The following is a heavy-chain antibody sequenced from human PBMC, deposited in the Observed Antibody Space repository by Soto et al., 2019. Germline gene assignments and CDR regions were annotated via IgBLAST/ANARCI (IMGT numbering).Heavy chain of an antibody. Sequence: QITLKESGPTLVKPTQTLTLTCTFSGFSLSTSGVGVGWIRQPPGKALEWLALIYWDDDKRYSPSLKSRLTITKDTSKNQVDLTMNNMDPVDTATYYCVHKRALVVGFDYWGQRTLVTVSS. CDR2: IYWDDDK. J-gene: IGHJ4*02. CDR1: GFSLSTSGVG. CDR3: VHKRALVVGFDY. D-gene: IGHD3-22*01. V-gene: IGHV2-5*02.